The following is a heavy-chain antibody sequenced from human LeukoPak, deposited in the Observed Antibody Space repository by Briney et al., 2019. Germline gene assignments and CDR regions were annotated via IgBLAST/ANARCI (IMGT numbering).Heavy chain of an antibody. J-gene: IGHJ3*02. D-gene: IGHD5-18*01. CDR1: GGSISSYY. CDR3: ARDGGRGYSYGSDTFHI. V-gene: IGHV4-59*01. CDR2: IYYSGST. Sequence: SETLSLTCTVSGGSISSYYWSWIRQPPGKGLEWIGYIYYSGSTNYNPSLKGRVTISVDTSKNQFSLKLSSVTAADTAVYYCARDGGRGYSYGSDTFHIWGQGSMVTVSS.